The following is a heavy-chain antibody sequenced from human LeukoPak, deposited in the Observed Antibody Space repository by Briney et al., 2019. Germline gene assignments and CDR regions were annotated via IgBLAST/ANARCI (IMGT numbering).Heavy chain of an antibody. CDR1: GGSISSSNYY. Sequence: SETLSLTCTVSGGSISSSNYYWGWIRQPPGKGLQYIGSIYYSGTTYYNPSRKSRVTISVDTSKNQFSLSLISVTAADTAVYFCARQATFGYAYAYYFDLWGQGTLVTVSS. D-gene: IGHD3-16*01. J-gene: IGHJ4*02. CDR3: ARQATFGYAYAYYFDL. V-gene: IGHV4-39*01. CDR2: IYYSGTT.